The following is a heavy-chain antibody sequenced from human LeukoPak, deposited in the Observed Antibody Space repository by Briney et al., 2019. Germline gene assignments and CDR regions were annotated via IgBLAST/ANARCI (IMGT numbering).Heavy chain of an antibody. Sequence: SETLSLTCTVSGGSISSYYWSWIRQPPGKGLEWIGYIYDSGSTNYNPSLQSRVTISVDTSKNQFSLKLSSVTAADTAVYYCARDRDSDGGYYSYMDVWGKGTTVTVSS. CDR3: ARDRDSDGGYYSYMDV. CDR1: GGSISSYY. D-gene: IGHD4-23*01. CDR2: IYDSGST. V-gene: IGHV4-59*01. J-gene: IGHJ6*03.